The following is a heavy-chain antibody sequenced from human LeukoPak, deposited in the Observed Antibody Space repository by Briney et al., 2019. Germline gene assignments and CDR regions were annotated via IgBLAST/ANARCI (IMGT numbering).Heavy chain of an antibody. CDR3: ARDGSMYYYDSSGPDVFDI. CDR2: IYYSGST. V-gene: IGHV4-31*03. J-gene: IGHJ3*02. CDR1: GGSISSGGYY. D-gene: IGHD3-22*01. Sequence: SETLSLTCTVSGGSISSGGYYWSWIRQHPGKGLEWIGYIYYSGSTYYNPSLKSRVTISVDTSKNQFSLKLSSVTAADTAVYYCARDGSMYYYDSSGPDVFDIWGQGTMVTVSS.